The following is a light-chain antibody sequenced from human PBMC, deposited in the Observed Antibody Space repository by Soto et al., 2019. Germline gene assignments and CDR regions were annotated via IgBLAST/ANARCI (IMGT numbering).Light chain of an antibody. Sequence: IVMTQSPSTLSVSPGEGATLSCRASQSVHNDLAWYQQKPGQAPRLLIYDASTRATGIPPRFSGSGSGTEFTPPISSLQSEDVAVYYCQQYSNWSPLTFGGGTKVEIK. CDR2: DAS. J-gene: IGKJ4*01. CDR1: QSVHND. V-gene: IGKV3-15*01. CDR3: QQYSNWSPLT.